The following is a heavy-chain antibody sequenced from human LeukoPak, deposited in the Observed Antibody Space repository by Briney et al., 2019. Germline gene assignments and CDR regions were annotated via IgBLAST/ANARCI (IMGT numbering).Heavy chain of an antibody. J-gene: IGHJ5*02. CDR3: ARDNMVRGVIIGINWFDP. V-gene: IGHV1-2*02. CDR1: GYTFTGYY. D-gene: IGHD3-10*01. CDR2: INPNSGGT. Sequence: ASVKVSCKASGYTFTGYYMHWVRQAPGQGLEWMGWINPNSGGTNYAQKFQGRVTMTRDTSISTAYMELSRLRSDDTAVYYCARDNMVRGVIIGINWFDPRGQGTLVTVSS.